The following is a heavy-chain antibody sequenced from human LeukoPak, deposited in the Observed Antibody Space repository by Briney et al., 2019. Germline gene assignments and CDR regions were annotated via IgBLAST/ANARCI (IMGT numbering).Heavy chain of an antibody. CDR1: GGSISSYY. D-gene: IGHD6-13*01. J-gene: IGHJ4*02. CDR2: IYYSGST. Sequence: SETLSLTCTVSGGSISSYYWSWIRQPPGKGLEWIGYIYYSGSTNYNPSLKSRVTISVDTSKNQFSLKLSSVTAADTAVYYCARRSMIAADFDYWGQGTLVTVSS. CDR3: ARRSMIAADFDY. V-gene: IGHV4-59*08.